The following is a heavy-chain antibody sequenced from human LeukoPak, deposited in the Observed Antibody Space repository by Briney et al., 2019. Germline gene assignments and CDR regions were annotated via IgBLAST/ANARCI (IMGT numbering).Heavy chain of an antibody. D-gene: IGHD6-19*01. J-gene: IGHJ3*02. CDR2: IYYSGST. Sequence: SSETLSLTCTVSGGSISSYYLSWIRQPPGKGLEWIGYIYYSGSTNYNPSLKSRVTISVDTSKNQFSMKLSSVTAADTAVYYCARGIIAVAGNGYAFDIWGQGTMVTVSS. V-gene: IGHV4-59*08. CDR3: ARGIIAVAGNGYAFDI. CDR1: GGSISSYY.